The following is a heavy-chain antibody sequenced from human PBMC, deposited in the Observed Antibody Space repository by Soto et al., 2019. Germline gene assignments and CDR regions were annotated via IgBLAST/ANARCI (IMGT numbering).Heavy chain of an antibody. CDR3: ASPRDYCVSNTNCFIAFDI. CDR1: GFTFGDYI. D-gene: IGHD2-2*01. J-gene: IGHJ3*02. V-gene: IGHV3-21*01. CDR2: ISHSGTYI. Sequence: AQLVESGGSLVKPGDSLRLSCAASGFTFGDYIMNWVRQAPGRGLEWVASISHSGTYIFYADSVKGRFTISRDNAKDSLFLQMNSLRVEDTAIYYCASPRDYCVSNTNCFIAFDIWGQGKGVTVSS.